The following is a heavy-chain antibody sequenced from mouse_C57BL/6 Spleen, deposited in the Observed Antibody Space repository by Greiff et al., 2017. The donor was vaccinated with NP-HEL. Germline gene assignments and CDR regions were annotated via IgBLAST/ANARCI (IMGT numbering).Heavy chain of an antibody. D-gene: IGHD3-3*01. CDR2: ISSGSSTI. Sequence: EVMLVESGGGLVKPGGSLKLSCAASGFTFSDYGMHWVRQAPEKGLEWVAYISSGSSTIYYADTVKGRFTISRDNAKNTLFLQMTSLRSEDRAMYYCARGGKLGGFDYWGQGTTLTVSS. J-gene: IGHJ2*01. CDR1: GFTFSDYG. V-gene: IGHV5-17*01. CDR3: ARGGKLGGFDY.